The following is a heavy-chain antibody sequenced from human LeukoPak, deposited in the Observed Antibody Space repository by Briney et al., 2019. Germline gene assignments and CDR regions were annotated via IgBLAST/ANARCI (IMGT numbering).Heavy chain of an antibody. D-gene: IGHD3-3*01. CDR2: IYPGDSDT. CDR1: GYSFISYW. J-gene: IGHJ6*02. Sequence: GESLKISCKGSGYSFISYWIGWVRQMPGKGLEWMGIIYPGDSDTRYSPSFQGQVTISADKSISTAYLQWSSLKASDTAMYYCARRGITIFGWGYYGMDVWGQGTTVTVSS. V-gene: IGHV5-51*01. CDR3: ARRGITIFGWGYYGMDV.